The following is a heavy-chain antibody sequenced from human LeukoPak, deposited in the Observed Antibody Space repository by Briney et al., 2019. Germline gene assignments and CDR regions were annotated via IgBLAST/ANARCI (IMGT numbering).Heavy chain of an antibody. V-gene: IGHV4-59*01. Sequence: SETLSLTCTVSGGSISNYYWSWIRQPPGKGLEWIGYIYYSGSTNYNPSLKGRVTISVDTSKDQFSLKLSSVTAADTAVYYCARDRGVAGGNAFDIWGQGTMVTVSS. J-gene: IGHJ3*02. CDR3: ARDRGVAGGNAFDI. CDR1: GGSISNYY. D-gene: IGHD6-19*01. CDR2: IYYSGST.